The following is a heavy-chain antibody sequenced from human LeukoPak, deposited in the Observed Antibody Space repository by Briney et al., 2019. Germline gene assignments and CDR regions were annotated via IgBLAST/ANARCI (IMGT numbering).Heavy chain of an antibody. D-gene: IGHD3-22*01. CDR2: IYYSGST. Sequence: SETLSLTCTVSGGSISSYYWSWIRQPPGKGLEWIGYIYYSGSTNYNPSLKSRVTISVDTSKNQFSLKLSSVTAADTAVYYCARTGGGYYDGSGYYSYYYYYYMDVWGKGTTVTVSS. V-gene: IGHV4-59*01. CDR3: ARTGGGYYDGSGYYSYYYYYYMDV. J-gene: IGHJ6*03. CDR1: GGSISSYY.